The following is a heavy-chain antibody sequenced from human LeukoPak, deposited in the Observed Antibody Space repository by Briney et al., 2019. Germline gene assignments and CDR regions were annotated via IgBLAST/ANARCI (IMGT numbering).Heavy chain of an antibody. Sequence: HGRSLRLSCAASGFTFSSYGMHWVRQAPGKGLEWVAVIWYDGSNKYYADSVKGRFTISRDNSKNTLYLQMNSLRAEDTAVYYCARDDRCSSTSCYLLDYWGQGTLVTVSS. CDR3: ARDDRCSSTSCYLLDY. CDR2: IWYDGSNK. D-gene: IGHD2-2*01. CDR1: GFTFSSYG. V-gene: IGHV3-33*01. J-gene: IGHJ4*02.